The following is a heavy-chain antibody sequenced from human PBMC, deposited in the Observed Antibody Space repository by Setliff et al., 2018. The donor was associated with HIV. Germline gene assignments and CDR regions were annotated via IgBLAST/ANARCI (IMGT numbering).Heavy chain of an antibody. Sequence: SVKVSCKGSGDTFTTYVVSWVRQAPGQGLEWMGGRSPIFSTTNYAQKFQGRVTITTDESTSRAYMELSSLRSEDTAVYYCAITSRGYSLQRGGAFDIWGQGTLVTVS. CDR1: GDTFTTYV. V-gene: IGHV1-69*05. CDR2: RSPIFSTT. CDR3: AITSRGYSLQRGGAFDI. D-gene: IGHD3-22*01. J-gene: IGHJ3*02.